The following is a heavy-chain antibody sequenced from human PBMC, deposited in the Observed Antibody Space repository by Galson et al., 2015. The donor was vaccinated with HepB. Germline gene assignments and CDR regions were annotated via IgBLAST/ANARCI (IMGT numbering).Heavy chain of an antibody. J-gene: IGHJ5*02. V-gene: IGHV4-34*01. D-gene: IGHD3-22*01. CDR3: ARGRPVSTVVAVISSWFDP. Sequence: TLSLTCAVYGGSFSSYYWSWIRQPPGEGLEWIGEISRSGAINYKPSLRGRVTISIDTSKNLFSLRLTSVTAADTAQYYCARGRPVSTVVAVISSWFDPWGQGTLVTVSS. CDR1: GGSFSSYY. CDR2: ISRSGAI.